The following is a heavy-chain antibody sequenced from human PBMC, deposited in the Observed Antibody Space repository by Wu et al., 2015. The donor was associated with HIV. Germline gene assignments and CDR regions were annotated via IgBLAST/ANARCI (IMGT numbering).Heavy chain of an antibody. CDR1: GGTFTSYA. CDR3: AGRRPEWRHFDR. D-gene: IGHD1-26*01. CDR2: ISPISETP. V-gene: IGHV1-69*05. J-gene: IGHJ4*02. Sequence: QVHLVQSGAEVKKSGSSVKVSCQASGGTFTSYAFSWVRQAPGQGFEWMGGISPISETPDYAQKFQGRVTIATDKSTSTVYMEFSSLRSKDTAMYYCAGRRPEWRHFDRWGQGTLVTVSS.